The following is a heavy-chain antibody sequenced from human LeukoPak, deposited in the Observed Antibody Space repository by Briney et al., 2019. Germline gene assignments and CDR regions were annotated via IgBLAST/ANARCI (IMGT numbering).Heavy chain of an antibody. V-gene: IGHV3-30*18. CDR2: ISYDGSNK. CDR1: GFTFSSYG. Sequence: HPGGSLRLSCAASGFTFSSYGFPWVRQAPGKGLEWVAVISYDGSNKYYADSVKGRFTISRDNSKNTLYLQMNSLRAEDTAVYYCAKVHLTYYYDSDGYGFQDHWGQGTLVTVSS. CDR3: AKVHLTYYYDSDGYGFQDH. J-gene: IGHJ4*02. D-gene: IGHD3-22*01.